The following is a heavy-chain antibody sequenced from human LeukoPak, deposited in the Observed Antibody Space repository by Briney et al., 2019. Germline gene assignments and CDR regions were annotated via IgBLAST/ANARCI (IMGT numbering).Heavy chain of an antibody. CDR3: ARGIPLDC. CDR1: GFTFSSYA. CDR2: ISSSATTI. V-gene: IGHV3-48*03. J-gene: IGHJ4*02. Sequence: PGGSLRLSCAASGFTFSSYALNWARQAPGKGLEWVCYISSSATTIYYADSVKGRFTISRDNGKNSLYLQMNSLRAEDTAVYYCARGIPLDCWGQGTLVTVSS.